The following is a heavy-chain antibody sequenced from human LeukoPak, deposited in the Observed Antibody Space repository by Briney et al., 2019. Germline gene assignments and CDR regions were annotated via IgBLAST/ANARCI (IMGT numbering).Heavy chain of an antibody. D-gene: IGHD3-22*01. J-gene: IGHJ3*02. Sequence: GESLKISCQGSGYSFTSYWIGWVRQMPGKGLEWMGIIYPGDSDTRYSPSFQGQVTISADKSISTAYLQWSSLKASDTAMYYCARDSSGYYSAFDIWGQGTMVTVSS. CDR1: GYSFTSYW. CDR2: IYPGDSDT. CDR3: ARDSSGYYSAFDI. V-gene: IGHV5-51*01.